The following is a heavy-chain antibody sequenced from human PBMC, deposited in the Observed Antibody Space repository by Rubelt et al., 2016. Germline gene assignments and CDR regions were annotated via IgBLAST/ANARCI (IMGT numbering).Heavy chain of an antibody. Sequence: QVQLAQSGSELREPGASVTVSCRASGYTFTSYGINWVRQAPGQGLEWMGWINTKTGNPAYAQGFTGRFVFSLDTSVSTTYLQICSLKAEDTAVYYCVKDQQESWSTERLDDWGQGTLVTISS. CDR1: GYTFTSYG. J-gene: IGHJ4*02. CDR2: INTKTGNP. D-gene: IGHD6-13*01. V-gene: IGHV7-4-1*01. CDR3: VKDQQESWSTERLDD.